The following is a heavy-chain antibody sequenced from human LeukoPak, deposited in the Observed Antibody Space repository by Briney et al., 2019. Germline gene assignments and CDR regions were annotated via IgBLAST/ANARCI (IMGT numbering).Heavy chain of an antibody. J-gene: IGHJ4*02. CDR1: GYTFTGYY. V-gene: IGHV1-2*02. Sequence: ASVKVSCKASGYTFTGYYMHWVRQAPGQGLEWMGWINPNSGGTNYAQKFQGRVTMTRDTSISTAYMELSRLRSDDTAVYYCAKGSIGGVQLWSEYYFDYWGQGTLVTVSS. CDR3: AKGSIGGVQLWSEYYFDY. D-gene: IGHD5-18*01. CDR2: INPNSGGT.